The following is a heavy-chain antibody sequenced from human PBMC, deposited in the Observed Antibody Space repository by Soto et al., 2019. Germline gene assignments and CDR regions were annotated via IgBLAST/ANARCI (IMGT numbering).Heavy chain of an antibody. CDR3: ARGDSSSWYDDAFDI. CDR1: GGSISSYY. V-gene: IGHV4-59*01. Sequence: SETLSLTCTVSGGSISSYYWSWIRQPPGKGLEWIGYIYYSGSTNYNPSLKSRVTISVDTSKNQSSLKLSSVTAADTAVYYCARGDSSSWYDDAFDIWGQGTMVTVSS. CDR2: IYYSGST. D-gene: IGHD6-13*01. J-gene: IGHJ3*02.